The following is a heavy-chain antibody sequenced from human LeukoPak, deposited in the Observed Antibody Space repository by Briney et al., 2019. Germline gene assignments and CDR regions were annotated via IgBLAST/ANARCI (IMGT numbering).Heavy chain of an antibody. J-gene: IGHJ4*02. CDR3: VRANPGAGHDY. CDR1: SGSISGFF. CDR2: IYSSGST. V-gene: IGHV4-4*07. Sequence: SETLSLTCTVSSGSISGFFWSWIRQPAGKGLEWIRRIYSSGSTIYNPSLKSRVTMSLDTSKNQFNLKLRSVTAADTAVYYCVRANPGAGHDYWGQGNLVTVSS. D-gene: IGHD6-19*01.